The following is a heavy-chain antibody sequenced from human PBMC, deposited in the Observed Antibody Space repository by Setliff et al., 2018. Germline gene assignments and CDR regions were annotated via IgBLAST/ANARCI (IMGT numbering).Heavy chain of an antibody. CDR2: IIPMFGTP. D-gene: IGHD2-15*01. CDR1: GDTFRSYG. CDR3: ARSPAVLGIVYLDP. V-gene: IGHV1-69*05. Sequence: ASVKVSCKASGDTFRSYGISWVRQAPGQGLEWMGGIIPMFGTPAYTQKFQDRVTITTDESTSTAYMELNSLTSEDTAVYYCARSPAVLGIVYLDPWGQGTLVTVSS. J-gene: IGHJ5*02.